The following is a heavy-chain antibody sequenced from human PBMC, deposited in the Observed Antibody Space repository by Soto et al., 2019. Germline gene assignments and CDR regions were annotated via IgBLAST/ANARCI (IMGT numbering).Heavy chain of an antibody. Sequence: SETLSLTCTVSGGSISSYYWSWIRQPPGKGLEWIGYIYYGGSTNYNPSLKSRVTISVDTSKNQFSLQLNSVTPEDTAVYYCAREPDYYDSSGFDYWGQGTLVTVSS. CDR3: AREPDYYDSSGFDY. J-gene: IGHJ4*02. D-gene: IGHD3-22*01. V-gene: IGHV4-59*12. CDR2: IYYGGST. CDR1: GGSISSYY.